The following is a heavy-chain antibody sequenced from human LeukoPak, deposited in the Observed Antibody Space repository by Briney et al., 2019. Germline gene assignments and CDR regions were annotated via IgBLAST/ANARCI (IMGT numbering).Heavy chain of an antibody. J-gene: IGHJ4*02. Sequence: SETLSLTCAVYDGSFNGSFSGYFWSWIRQPPGKGLEWIGEINHRGSTNYNPSLKSRVTISLDTSKKQFSLTLISVTAAVTAVYYCAVEGGQQLVRAHYWGQGTLVTVSS. D-gene: IGHD6-13*01. CDR2: INHRGST. CDR1: DGSFNGSFSGYF. V-gene: IGHV4-34*01. CDR3: AVEGGQQLVRAHY.